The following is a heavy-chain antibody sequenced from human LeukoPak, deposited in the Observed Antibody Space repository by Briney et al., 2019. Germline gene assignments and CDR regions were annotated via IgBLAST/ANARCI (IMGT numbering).Heavy chain of an antibody. CDR3: ARGFSFLEWKIVGYYYYYMDV. V-gene: IGHV1-46*01. CDR1: GYTFTSYY. J-gene: IGHJ6*03. Sequence: ASVKVSCKASGYTFTSYYMHWVRQAPGQGLEWMGIINPSGGSTSYAQKFQGRVTITRNTSISTAYMELSSLRSEDTAVYYCARGFSFLEWKIVGYYYYYMDVWGKGTTVTVSS. CDR2: INPSGGST. D-gene: IGHD3-3*01.